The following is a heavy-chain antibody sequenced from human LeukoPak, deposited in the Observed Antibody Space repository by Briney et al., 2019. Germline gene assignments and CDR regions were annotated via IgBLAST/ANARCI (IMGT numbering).Heavy chain of an antibody. CDR1: GFTFSSYG. Sequence: GGSLRLSCAASGFTFSSYGMHWVRQAPGKGLEWVAVISYDGSNKYYADSVKGRFTISRDNSKNTLYLQMNSLRAEDTAVYYCANLHDSSGCWPNYFDYWGQGTLVTVSS. CDR2: ISYDGSNK. J-gene: IGHJ4*02. D-gene: IGHD3-22*01. CDR3: ANLHDSSGCWPNYFDY. V-gene: IGHV3-30*18.